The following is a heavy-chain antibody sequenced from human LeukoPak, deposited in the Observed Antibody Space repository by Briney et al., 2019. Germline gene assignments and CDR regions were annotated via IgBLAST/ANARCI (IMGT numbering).Heavy chain of an antibody. V-gene: IGHV3-30*02. CDR3: AKYYYEGTGASPLDY. D-gene: IGHD3-22*01. J-gene: IGHJ4*02. CDR1: GFSFSSYG. Sequence: GGSLRLSCVASGFSFSSYGMHWVRQAPGEGPQWVSFIRYDGSAKYYADSVKGRFTISRDSSKSTLYLQMNSLRLEDTAIYYCAKYYYEGTGASPLDYWGQGTLVTVSS. CDR2: IRYDGSAK.